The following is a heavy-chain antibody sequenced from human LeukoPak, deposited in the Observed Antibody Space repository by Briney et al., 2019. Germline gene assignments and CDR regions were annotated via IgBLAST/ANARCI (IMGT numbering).Heavy chain of an antibody. CDR3: ARGGYCSSTSCYGSAFDI. J-gene: IGHJ3*02. D-gene: IGHD2-2*01. Sequence: SETLSLTCTVSGYSISSGYYWSWIRQPPGKGLEWIGYIYYSGSTNYNPSLKSRVTISVDTSKNQFSLKLSSVTAADTAVYYCARGGYCSSTSCYGSAFDIWGQGTMVTVPS. CDR2: IYYSGST. CDR1: GYSISSGYY. V-gene: IGHV4-61*01.